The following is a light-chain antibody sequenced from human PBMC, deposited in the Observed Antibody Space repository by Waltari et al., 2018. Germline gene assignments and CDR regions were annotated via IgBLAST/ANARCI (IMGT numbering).Light chain of an antibody. V-gene: IGLV2-14*03. CDR1: SSDVGGYDY. J-gene: IGLJ2*01. CDR2: DLT. Sequence: QSALTLPASVSGSPGQSITISCTGTSSDVGGYDYVSWYQQHPGKAPKLLIYDLTNRPSGVSYRFSGSKSGNTASLTISGLQAEDEADYYCSSYSSSITPVFGGGTKLTVL. CDR3: SSYSSSITPV.